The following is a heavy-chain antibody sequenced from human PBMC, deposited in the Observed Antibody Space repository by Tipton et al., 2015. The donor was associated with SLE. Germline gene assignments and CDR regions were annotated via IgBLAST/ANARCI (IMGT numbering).Heavy chain of an antibody. Sequence: TLSLTCTVSGGSISSGGYYWSWIRQSPGMRLEWVGSIRYSGSTYYNPSLKSRVTISLDTSKNQFSLKLISVTAADTAIYYCVRLLTAAGAWWFDPWGQGTLVTVSS. CDR1: GGSISSGGYY. V-gene: IGHV4-39*01. D-gene: IGHD6-13*01. CDR3: VRLLTAAGAWWFDP. J-gene: IGHJ5*02. CDR2: IRYSGST.